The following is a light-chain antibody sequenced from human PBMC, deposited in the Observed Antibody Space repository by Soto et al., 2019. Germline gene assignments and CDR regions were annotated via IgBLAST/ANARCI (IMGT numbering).Light chain of an antibody. Sequence: DIQLTQSPSTLSASLGDRVSITFRASQTISRGLAWYQQKPGKAPKLLIYDASSLESGVPSRFSGSGSGTEFTLTISSLQSDDFATYYCQQYTTYWTFGQGTKVDI. CDR3: QQYTTYWT. CDR2: DAS. J-gene: IGKJ1*01. CDR1: QTISRG. V-gene: IGKV1-5*01.